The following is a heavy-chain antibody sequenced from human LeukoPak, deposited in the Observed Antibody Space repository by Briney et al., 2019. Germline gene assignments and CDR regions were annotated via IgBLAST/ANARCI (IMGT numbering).Heavy chain of an antibody. CDR2: ISGSGGST. Sequence: PGGSLRLSCEASGFTLRSYAMSWVRQAPGKGLEWVSLISGSGGSTYYADSVKGRLTISRDNSKNTLCLQMNSLRPEDTAVYYCSRGMYSGSRGPFDYWGQGTLVTVSS. CDR3: SRGMYSGSRGPFDY. V-gene: IGHV3-23*01. J-gene: IGHJ4*02. CDR1: GFTLRSYA. D-gene: IGHD6-13*01.